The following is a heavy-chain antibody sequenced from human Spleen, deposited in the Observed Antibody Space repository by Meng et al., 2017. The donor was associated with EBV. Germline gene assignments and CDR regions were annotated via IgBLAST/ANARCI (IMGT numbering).Heavy chain of an antibody. J-gene: IGHJ4*02. Sequence: QLRLQEAGPRVLKPSGPLSLPCAVSGGPVRSASYYWTWIRQPPGKALEWIGYIHYSGNPNYNSSLKRRVTISVDMSKNQFSLRLSSVTAADTAVYYCARLFYYGSGRLKFDFWGQGTLVTVSS. CDR1: GGPVRSASYY. V-gene: IGHV4-61*01. CDR2: IHYSGNP. CDR3: ARLFYYGSGRLKFDF. D-gene: IGHD3-10*01.